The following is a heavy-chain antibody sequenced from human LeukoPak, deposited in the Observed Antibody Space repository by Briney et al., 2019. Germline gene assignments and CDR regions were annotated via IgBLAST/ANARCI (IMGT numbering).Heavy chain of an antibody. V-gene: IGHV3-64*01. CDR3: AREAAAAGTPYDY. Sequence: GGSLRLSCAASGFTFSSYAMHWVRQAPGKGLEYVSAISSNGGSTYYANSVKGRFTISRDNSKNTLYLQMGSLRAEDMAVYYCAREAAAAGTPYDYWGQGTLVTVSS. CDR1: GFTFSSYA. J-gene: IGHJ4*02. D-gene: IGHD6-13*01. CDR2: ISSNGGST.